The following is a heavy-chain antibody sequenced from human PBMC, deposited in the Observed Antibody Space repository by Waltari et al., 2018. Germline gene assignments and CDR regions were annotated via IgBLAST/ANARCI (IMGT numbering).Heavy chain of an antibody. D-gene: IGHD3-16*01. Sequence: QVQLVQSGAEVKKPGASVKVSCKASGYTFTGYYMHWVRQAPGQGLEWMGRINPNSGGTNYAQKLQGRVTMTRDTSISTAYMERSRLRSDDTAVYYWARVAGGDRYYYYMDVWGKGTTVTVSS. J-gene: IGHJ6*03. CDR3: ARVAGGDRYYYYMDV. CDR1: GYTFTGYY. CDR2: INPNSGGT. V-gene: IGHV1-2*06.